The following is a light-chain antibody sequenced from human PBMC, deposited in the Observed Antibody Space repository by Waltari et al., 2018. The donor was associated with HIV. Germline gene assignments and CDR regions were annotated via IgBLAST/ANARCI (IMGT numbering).Light chain of an antibody. CDR1: NSNIGNRH. CDR3: ATWDTSLNTWV. Sequence: QSVLTQPPSVSAAPGQTVTIPCSGSNSNIGNRHVFWNQHLPGTAPKLLIYEDSRRPSGIPDRFSGSKSGTSATLASTGLHTGDEADYYCATWDTSLNTWVFGGGTKLTVL. V-gene: IGLV1-51*02. J-gene: IGLJ3*02. CDR2: EDS.